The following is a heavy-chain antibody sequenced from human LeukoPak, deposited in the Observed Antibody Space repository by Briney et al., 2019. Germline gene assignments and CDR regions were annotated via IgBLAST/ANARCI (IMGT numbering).Heavy chain of an antibody. J-gene: IGHJ4*02. CDR2: ISWNSGSI. V-gene: IGHV3-9*01. Sequence: PGGSLRLSCAASGFTFDDYAMHWLRQAPGKGLEWVSGISWNSGSIGYADSVKGRFTISRDNAKNSLYLQMNSLSAEDTALYYCAKDPRPDYYGSGSYYPYYFDYWGQGTLVTVSS. D-gene: IGHD3-10*01. CDR3: AKDPRPDYYGSGSYYPYYFDY. CDR1: GFTFDDYA.